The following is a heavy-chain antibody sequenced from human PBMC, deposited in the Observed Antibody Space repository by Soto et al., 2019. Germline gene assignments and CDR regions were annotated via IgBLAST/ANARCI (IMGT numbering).Heavy chain of an antibody. Sequence: SETLSLTCAVPCGSISSGGYSWSWIRQPPGKGLEWIGYIYHSGSTYYSPSLKSRVTISVDRSKNQFSLKLSSVTAADTAVYYCARGAYYYDSSGYQYYFDYWGQGTLVTVSS. CDR2: IYHSGST. CDR1: CGSISSGGYS. CDR3: ARGAYYYDSSGYQYYFDY. D-gene: IGHD3-22*01. J-gene: IGHJ4*02. V-gene: IGHV4-30-2*01.